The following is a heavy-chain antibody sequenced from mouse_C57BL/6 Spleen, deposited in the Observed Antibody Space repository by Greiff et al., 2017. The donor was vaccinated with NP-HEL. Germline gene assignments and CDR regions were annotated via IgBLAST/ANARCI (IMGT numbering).Heavy chain of an antibody. CDR3: ARGGVPYYYYGSSFGGYAMDY. CDR2: INPNNGGT. CDR1: GYTFTDYN. Sequence: DVKLVESGPELVKPGASVKIPCKASGYTFTDYNMDWVKQSHGKSLEWIGDINPNNGGTIYNQKFKGKATLTVDKSSSTAYMELRSLTSEDTAVYYCARGGVPYYYYGSSFGGYAMDYWGQGTSVTVSS. V-gene: IGHV1-18*01. D-gene: IGHD1-1*01. J-gene: IGHJ4*01.